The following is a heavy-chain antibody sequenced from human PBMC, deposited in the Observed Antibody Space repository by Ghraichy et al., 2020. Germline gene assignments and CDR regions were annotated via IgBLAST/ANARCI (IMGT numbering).Heavy chain of an antibody. CDR3: ASGVHDYGDQHDAFDI. D-gene: IGHD4-17*01. V-gene: IGHV4-39*01. J-gene: IGHJ3*02. Sequence: SQTLSLTCTVSGGSISSSSYYWGWIRQPPGKGLEWIGSIYYSGSTYYNPSLKSRVTISVDTSKNQFSLKLSSVTAADTAVYYCASGVHDYGDQHDAFDIWGQGTMVTVSS. CDR2: IYYSGST. CDR1: GGSISSSSYY.